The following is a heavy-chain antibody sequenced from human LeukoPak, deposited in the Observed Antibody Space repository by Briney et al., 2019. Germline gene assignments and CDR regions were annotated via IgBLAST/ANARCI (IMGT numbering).Heavy chain of an antibody. V-gene: IGHV3-21*01. CDR1: GFTFSNYS. D-gene: IGHD7-27*01. Sequence: GGSRILSCAASGFTFSNYSMNWVRQAPGEGVGWVSSISSSSSYIYYADSVKGRFTISRDNAKNSLYLQMNSLRAEDTAVYYCARVNMGIYHYWGQGTLVTVSS. J-gene: IGHJ4*02. CDR2: ISSSSSYI. CDR3: ARVNMGIYHY.